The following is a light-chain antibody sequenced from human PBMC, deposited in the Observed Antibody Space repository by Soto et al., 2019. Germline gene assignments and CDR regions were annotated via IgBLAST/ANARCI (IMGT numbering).Light chain of an antibody. V-gene: IGKV2-28*01. CDR1: QSLLHTNGYHY. J-gene: IGKJ1*01. CDR3: VRTLRSLT. CDR2: LGS. Sequence: IVMTQSPLSLPVTPGEPASISCRSSQSLLHTNGYHYLYWYLQMPGQSPQLLIYLGSNRASGVPYRFSGSGSGTNFTLKISRVEADDFGVYYCVRTLRSLTCGQGTKVEIK.